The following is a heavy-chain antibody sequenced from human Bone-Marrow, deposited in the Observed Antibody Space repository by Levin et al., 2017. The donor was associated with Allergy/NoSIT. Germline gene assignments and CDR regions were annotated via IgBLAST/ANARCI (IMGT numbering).Heavy chain of an antibody. V-gene: IGHV4-4*02. D-gene: IGHD3/OR15-3a*01. CDR1: GGSLTNTNW. CDR2: IHHSGSA. Sequence: SETLSLTCAVSGGSLTNTNWWSWVRQPPGKGLEWIGEIHHSGSANYNPSLKSRITISIDKSKNHFYLNLRSVTATDTAVYYCARDGLSAVVFGGQGTLVTGSS. J-gene: IGHJ4*02. CDR3: ARDGLSAVVF.